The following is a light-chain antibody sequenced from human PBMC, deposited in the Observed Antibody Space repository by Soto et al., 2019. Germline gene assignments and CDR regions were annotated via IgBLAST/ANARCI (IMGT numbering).Light chain of an antibody. CDR3: QQYNDYSQA. Sequence: DIQMTQSPSTLSASVGDRVTITCRAIESVSRWLAWYKQKPGRTPKLLIYQASTLETGVPSRFSCSGYETEFTLTYSSQQPDDFASYYCQQYNDYSQAFGQGTKVEIK. CDR1: ESVSRW. V-gene: IGKV1-5*03. J-gene: IGKJ1*01. CDR2: QAS.